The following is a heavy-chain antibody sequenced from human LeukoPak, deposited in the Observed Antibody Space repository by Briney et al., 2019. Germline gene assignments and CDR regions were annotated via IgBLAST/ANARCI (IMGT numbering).Heavy chain of an antibody. V-gene: IGHV1-18*04. D-gene: IGHD6-19*01. J-gene: IGHJ4*02. Sequence: AASVRVSCKASGYTFTSYGISWVRQAPGQGLEWMGWISAYNGNTNYAQKLQGRVTMTTDTSTSTAYMELRSLRSDDTAVYYCARSYSSGWYADCWGQGTLVTVSS. CDR3: ARSYSSGWYADC. CDR1: GYTFTSYG. CDR2: ISAYNGNT.